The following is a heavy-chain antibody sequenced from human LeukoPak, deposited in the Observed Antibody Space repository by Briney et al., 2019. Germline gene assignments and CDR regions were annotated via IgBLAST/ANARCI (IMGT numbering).Heavy chain of an antibody. J-gene: IGHJ4*02. Sequence: PGGSLRLSCAASAFTFSSDAMSWVRQAPGKGLEWVSAISGSGGSTYYADSVKGRFTISRDNSKNTLYLQMNSLRAEDTAVYYCAKFLRTSYIVVVINEYYFDYWGQGTLVTVSS. CDR2: ISGSGGST. V-gene: IGHV3-23*01. CDR1: AFTFSSDA. D-gene: IGHD3-22*01. CDR3: AKFLRTSYIVVVINEYYFDY.